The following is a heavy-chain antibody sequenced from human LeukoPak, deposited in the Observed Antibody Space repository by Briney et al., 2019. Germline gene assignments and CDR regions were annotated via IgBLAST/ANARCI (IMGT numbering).Heavy chain of an antibody. D-gene: IGHD3-9*01. Sequence: SETLSLTCTVSGGSISSYYWSWIRQPAGKGLEWIGRIYTSGSTNYNPSLKSRVTMSVDTSKNQFSLKLSSVTAADTAVYYCAGDGVDILTGYYVNYYYYGMDVWGQGTTVTVSS. J-gene: IGHJ6*02. CDR3: AGDGVDILTGYYVNYYYYGMDV. CDR1: GGSISSYY. V-gene: IGHV4-4*07. CDR2: IYTSGST.